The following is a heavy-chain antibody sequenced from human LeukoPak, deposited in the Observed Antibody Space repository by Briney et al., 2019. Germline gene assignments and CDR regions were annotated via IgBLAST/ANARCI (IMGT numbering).Heavy chain of an antibody. CDR3: ASSSWSGSYFDY. Sequence: PSETLSLTCAVSGYSIGSGYYWGWIRQPPGKGLEWIRSIFFSGSAYYNPSFTSRVTISLDTSKNQFSLKLRSVTAADTAVYYCASSSWSGSYFDYWGQGTLVTVSS. J-gene: IGHJ4*02. CDR2: IFFSGSA. CDR1: GYSIGSGYY. V-gene: IGHV4-38-2*01. D-gene: IGHD6-13*01.